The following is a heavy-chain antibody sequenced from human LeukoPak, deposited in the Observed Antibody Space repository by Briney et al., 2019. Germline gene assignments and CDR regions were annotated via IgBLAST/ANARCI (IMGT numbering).Heavy chain of an antibody. CDR3: ARDPTSYDSSGYFRY. CDR1: GVTLSSYS. CDR2: ISYDGSNK. Sequence: AGGAPRLSRAAPGVTLSSYSMHWGRQAPGKGVGWGGVISYDGSNKYYADSVKGRFTISRDNSKNTLYLQMNSLRAEDTAVYYCARDPTSYDSSGYFRYWGQGTLVTVSS. J-gene: IGHJ4*02. D-gene: IGHD3-22*01. V-gene: IGHV3-30-3*01.